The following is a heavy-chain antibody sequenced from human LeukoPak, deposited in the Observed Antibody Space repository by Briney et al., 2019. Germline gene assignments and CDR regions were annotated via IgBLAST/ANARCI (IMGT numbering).Heavy chain of an antibody. D-gene: IGHD4-23*01. V-gene: IGHV3-21*03. CDR2: ISSSSSYI. Sequence: PGGSLRLSCAASGFTFSSYSMNWVRQAPGKGLEWVSSISSSSSYIYYADSVKGRFTMSRDDSKNTLYLQMNSLRTEDTAVYYCTSGLFGINSVVRDFWGQETLVTVSS. J-gene: IGHJ4*02. CDR1: GFTFSSYS. CDR3: TSGLFGINSVVRDF.